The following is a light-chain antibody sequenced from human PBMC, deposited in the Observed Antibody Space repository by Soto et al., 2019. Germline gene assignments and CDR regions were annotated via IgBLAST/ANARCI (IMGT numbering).Light chain of an antibody. V-gene: IGKV3-15*01. CDR1: QNVNSN. J-gene: IGKJ1*01. CDR2: GAS. CDR3: QQYNNWGT. Sequence: EVVMTQSPATLSVSPGERATLSCRASQNVNSNLAWYQQKPDQAPRLLIYGASTRATGIPARFSGSGSGIEFTLTISSLQSEDFAVYYCQQYNNWGTFGQGTKVEIK.